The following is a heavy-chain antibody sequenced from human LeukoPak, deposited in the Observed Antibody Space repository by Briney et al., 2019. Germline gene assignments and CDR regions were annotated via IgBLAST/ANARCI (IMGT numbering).Heavy chain of an antibody. Sequence: PGGSLRLSCAASGFTFSSYAMSWVRQAPGKALEWVISVSGGGLDTYYADSVKGRFTISRDHSKNTLYLEMHSLRVEDTAEYYCARGLDYGNYVGCDYWGQGTKVTVSS. CDR1: GFTFSSYA. V-gene: IGHV3-23*01. D-gene: IGHD4-11*01. CDR2: VSGGGLDT. CDR3: ARGLDYGNYVGCDY. J-gene: IGHJ4*02.